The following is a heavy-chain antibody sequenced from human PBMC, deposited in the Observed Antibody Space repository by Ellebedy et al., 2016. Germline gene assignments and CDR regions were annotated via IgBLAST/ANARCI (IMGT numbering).Heavy chain of an antibody. Sequence: GGSLRLSXAASGFTFSSYSMNWVRQAPGKGLEWVSSISSSSSYIYYADSVKGRFTISRDSSKNMVYVQMNSLRAEDTAVYYCARDGYGMDVWGQGTTVTVSS. V-gene: IGHV3-21*01. CDR2: ISSSSSYI. J-gene: IGHJ6*02. CDR3: ARDGYGMDV. CDR1: GFTFSSYS.